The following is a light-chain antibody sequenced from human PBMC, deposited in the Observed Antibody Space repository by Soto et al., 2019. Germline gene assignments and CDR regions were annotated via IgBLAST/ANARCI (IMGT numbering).Light chain of an antibody. CDR3: CSYAGNSSWV. V-gene: IGLV2-23*02. J-gene: IGLJ3*02. CDR1: SSDVGGYNY. Sequence: QSALTQPASVSGSPGQSITISCTGTSSDVGGYNYVSWYRQHPGKAPKLMIYEVTKRPSGVFNRFSGSKSGNTASLTISGLQAEDETNYYCCSYAGNSSWVFGGGTKVTVL. CDR2: EVT.